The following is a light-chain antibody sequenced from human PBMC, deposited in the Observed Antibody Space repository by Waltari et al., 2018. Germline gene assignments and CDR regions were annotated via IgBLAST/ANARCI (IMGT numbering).Light chain of an antibody. Sequence: DIQMTQSPSSLSASVGDTITSTCRASQDIGTSLAWYQQKPGEAPKLLVFVASRLQGGVPSRFSGNGSGTDFSLTIRSLQPEDFATYYCQEFYGSLSRTFGGGTKVDIK. CDR1: QDIGTS. CDR3: QEFYGSLSRT. V-gene: IGKV1-NL1*01. CDR2: VAS. J-gene: IGKJ4*01.